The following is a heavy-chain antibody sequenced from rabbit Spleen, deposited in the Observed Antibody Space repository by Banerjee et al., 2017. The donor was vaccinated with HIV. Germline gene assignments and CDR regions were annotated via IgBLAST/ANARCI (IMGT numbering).Heavy chain of an antibody. D-gene: IGHD1-1*01. CDR2: IDSGSSGFT. CDR3: ARDLAAVIGWNFGL. J-gene: IGHJ4*01. Sequence: QSLEESGGDLVKPGASLTLTCKASGFSFSSSYWVYWVRQAPGKGLEWIACIDSGSSGFTYFATWAKGRFTISRASPTTVTLQMTSLTAADTATYLCARDLAAVIGWNFGLWGPGTLVTVS. CDR1: GFSFSSSYW. V-gene: IGHV1S40*01.